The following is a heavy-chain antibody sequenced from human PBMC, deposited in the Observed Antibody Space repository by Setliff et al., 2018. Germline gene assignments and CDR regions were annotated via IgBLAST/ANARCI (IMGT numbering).Heavy chain of an antibody. CDR3: ARRFGDIDY. CDR2: ISSTGSYK. Sequence: GGSLRLSCAASGFTFNSYSINWVRQAPGKGLEWVSSISSTGSYKPYADSVRGRFTISRDNAKNSVDLQMSSLRPEDTAVYYCARRFGDIDYWGQGTLVTVSS. J-gene: IGHJ4*02. V-gene: IGHV3-21*04. D-gene: IGHD3-16*01. CDR1: GFTFNSYS.